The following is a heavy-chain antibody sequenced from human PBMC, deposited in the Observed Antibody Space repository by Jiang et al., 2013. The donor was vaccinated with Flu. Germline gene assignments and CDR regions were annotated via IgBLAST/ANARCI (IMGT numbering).Heavy chain of an antibody. V-gene: IGHV1-69*01. CDR1: GGTFSSYA. J-gene: IGHJ4*02. CDR2: IIPIFGTA. D-gene: IGHD4-17*01. CDR3: ARDRVRDYGDYANPFDY. Sequence: GAEVKKPGSSVKVSCKASGGTFSSYAISWVRQAPGQGLEWMGGIIPIFGTANYAQKFQGRVTITADESTSTAYMELSSLRSEDTAVYYCARDRVRDYGDYANPFDYVGPGNPGPPSP.